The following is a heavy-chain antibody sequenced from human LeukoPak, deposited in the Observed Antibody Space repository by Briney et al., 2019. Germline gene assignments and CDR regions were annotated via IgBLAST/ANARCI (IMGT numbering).Heavy chain of an antibody. CDR2: IYSGGST. CDR3: ARSMGDYDILTGYYIGSDYYYGMDV. J-gene: IGHJ6*02. D-gene: IGHD3-9*01. Sequence: PGGSLRLSCAASGFTVSSNYMSWVRQAPGKGLEWVSVIYSGGSTYYADSVKGRFTISRDNSKNTLYLQMNSLRAEDTAVYYCARSMGDYDILTGYYIGSDYYYGMDVWGQGTTVTVSS. V-gene: IGHV3-66*01. CDR1: GFTVSSNY.